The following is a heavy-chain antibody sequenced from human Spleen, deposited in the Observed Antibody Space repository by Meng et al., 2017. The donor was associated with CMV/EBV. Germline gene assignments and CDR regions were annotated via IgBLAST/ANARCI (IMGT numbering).Heavy chain of an antibody. Sequence: ASVKVSCKASGYTFTGYYMHWVRQAPGQGLEWMGWINPNSGGTDYAQRFQGRVTMSRDTSTSTVNMELSSLRSEDTAMYYCARGDYYGSNVWGQGTTVTVSS. CDR2: INPNSGGT. J-gene: IGHJ6*02. D-gene: IGHD3-10*01. V-gene: IGHV1-2*02. CDR3: ARGDYYGSNV. CDR1: GYTFTGYY.